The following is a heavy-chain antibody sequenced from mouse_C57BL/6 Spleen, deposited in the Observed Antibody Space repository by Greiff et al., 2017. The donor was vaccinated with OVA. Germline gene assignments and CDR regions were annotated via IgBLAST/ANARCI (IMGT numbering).Heavy chain of an antibody. J-gene: IGHJ3*01. CDR2: IHPNSGST. V-gene: IGHV1-64*01. Sequence: QVQLKQPGAELVKPGASVKLSCKASGYTFTSYWMHWVKQRPGQGLEWIGMIHPNSGSTNYNEKFKSKATLTVDKSSSTAYMQLSSLTSEDSAVYYCARGGLVLAYWGQGTLVTVSS. CDR1: GYTFTSYW. D-gene: IGHD1-1*01. CDR3: ARGGLVLAY.